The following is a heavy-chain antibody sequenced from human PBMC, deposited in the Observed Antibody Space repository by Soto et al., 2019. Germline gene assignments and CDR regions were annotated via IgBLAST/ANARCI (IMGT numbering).Heavy chain of an antibody. D-gene: IGHD6-19*01. J-gene: IGHJ4*01. CDR3: AKRISGWYEIDY. V-gene: IGHV3-23*01. Sequence: EVQLLESGGGLVQPGGSLRLSCVASGFTFSGYAMTWVRQAPGKGLEWVSAITGSGGSTYYADSVKGRSTISRDNSKNTLYLQMNSQRDEDTAVYYCAKRISGWYEIDYWGQGTLVTVSS. CDR2: ITGSGGST. CDR1: GFTFSGYA.